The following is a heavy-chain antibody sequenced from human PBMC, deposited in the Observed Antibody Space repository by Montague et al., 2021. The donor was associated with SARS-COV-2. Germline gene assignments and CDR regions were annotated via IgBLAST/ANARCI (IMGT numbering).Heavy chain of an antibody. J-gene: IGHJ4*02. CDR3: AREPDYGDYFDY. Sequence: SETLSLTCTVSGGSISSYYWSWIRQPPGKGLEWIGYIYYSGSTNYNPSLKSRVTISVDTSKNQFFLKLSSATAADTAVYNCAREPDYGDYFDYWGQGTLDTVSS. CDR1: GGSISSYY. D-gene: IGHD4-17*01. CDR2: IYYSGST. V-gene: IGHV4-59*13.